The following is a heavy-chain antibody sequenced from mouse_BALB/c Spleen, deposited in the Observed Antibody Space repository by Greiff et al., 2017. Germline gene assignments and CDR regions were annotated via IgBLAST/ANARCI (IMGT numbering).Heavy chain of an antibody. CDR3: ARSGNYVTY. V-gene: IGHV5-17*02. J-gene: IGHJ3*01. Sequence: EVKVVESGGGLVQPGGSRKLSCAASGFTFSSFGMHWVRQAPEKGLEWVAYISSGSSTIYYADTVKGRFTISRDNPKNTLFLQMTSLRSEDTAMYYCARSGNYVTYWGQGTLVTVSA. CDR2: ISSGSSTI. D-gene: IGHD2-1*01. CDR1: GFTFSSFG.